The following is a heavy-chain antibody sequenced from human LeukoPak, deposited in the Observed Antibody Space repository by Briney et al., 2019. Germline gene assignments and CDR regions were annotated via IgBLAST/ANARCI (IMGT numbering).Heavy chain of an antibody. CDR3: AKAPVTSCRGAFCYPFDY. D-gene: IGHD2-15*01. J-gene: IGHJ4*02. Sequence: GGSLRLSCAASGFPFSSYAMSWVRQAPGKGLEWVSAMSSSDDGRYYAASVRGRFTISRDTSRRTLYLQMNSLRAEDAAVYYCAKAPVTSCRGAFCYPFDYWGQGTLVTVSS. V-gene: IGHV3-23*01. CDR2: MSSSDDGR. CDR1: GFPFSSYA.